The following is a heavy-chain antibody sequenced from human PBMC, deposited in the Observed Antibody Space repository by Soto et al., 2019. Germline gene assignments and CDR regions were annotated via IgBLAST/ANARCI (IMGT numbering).Heavy chain of an antibody. V-gene: IGHV5-51*01. CDR3: ARAPKFGNSSDY. CDR1: GYSFTSYW. CDR2: IYPGDSGT. Sequence: GESLKISCQGFGYSFTSYWIGWVRQMPGKGLEWVAIIYPGDSGTRYNPSFQGQVTIPVDKSITTAYLQWNSLKASDTAMYYCARAPKFGNSSDYWGQGALVTVSS. J-gene: IGHJ4*02. D-gene: IGHD3-3*01.